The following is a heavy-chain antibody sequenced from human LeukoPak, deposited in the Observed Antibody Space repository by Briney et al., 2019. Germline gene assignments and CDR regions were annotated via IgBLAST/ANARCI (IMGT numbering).Heavy chain of an antibody. J-gene: IGHJ4*02. CDR1: GYNFTSYW. D-gene: IGHD2-2*02. Sequence: GESLKISCKGSGYNFTSYWIGWVRQMPGKGLEWMGIIYPGDSDTRYSPSFQGQVTISADKSISTAYLQWSSLKASDTAMYYCAVGYCSSTSCYNPIFDYWGQGTLVTVSS. V-gene: IGHV5-51*01. CDR2: IYPGDSDT. CDR3: AVGYCSSTSCYNPIFDY.